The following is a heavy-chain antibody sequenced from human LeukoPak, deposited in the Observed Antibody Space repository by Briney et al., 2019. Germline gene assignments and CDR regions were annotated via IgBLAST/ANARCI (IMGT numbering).Heavy chain of an antibody. CDR3: ARDRQLQYFDY. CDR1: GFTFRNHG. V-gene: IGHV3-33*01. CDR2: IWYDGSNQ. D-gene: IGHD3-9*01. Sequence: GGSLRLSCAASGFTFRNHGMHWVRQAPGKGLEWVAVIWYDGSNQLYADSVKGRFTISRVNSKNTLHLQMNSLRAEDTAVYYCARDRQLQYFDYWGQGTLVTVSS. J-gene: IGHJ4*02.